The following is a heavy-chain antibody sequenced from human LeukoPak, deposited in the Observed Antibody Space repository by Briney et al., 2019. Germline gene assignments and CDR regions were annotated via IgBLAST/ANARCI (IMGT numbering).Heavy chain of an antibody. Sequence: PSETPSLTFAVPGGSFSGDYWSWVRPPPRKGPEGIGGNKHKGSTNYNPSLKSRVTISVDTSKNQFSLKLSSVTAADTAVYYCARGRGVVVPAALDPYYFDYWGQGTLVTVSS. V-gene: IGHV4-34*01. CDR2: NKHKGST. J-gene: IGHJ4*02. CDR1: GGSFSGDY. D-gene: IGHD2-2*01. CDR3: ARGRGVVVPAALDPYYFDY.